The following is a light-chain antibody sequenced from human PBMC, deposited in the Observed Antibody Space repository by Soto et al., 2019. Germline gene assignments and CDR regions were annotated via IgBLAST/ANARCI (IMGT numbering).Light chain of an antibody. CDR2: GAS. CDR3: QHYGTSAR. J-gene: IGKJ3*01. V-gene: IGKV3-20*01. CDR1: QSVSGSY. Sequence: EIVLTQSPGTLSLSPGERATLSCRASQSVSGSYLAWYQQKPGQAPRLLIYGASSRATGIPDRFSVSASGTDFTLTISRLEPEDFAVYYCQHYGTSARFGPGTKVDIK.